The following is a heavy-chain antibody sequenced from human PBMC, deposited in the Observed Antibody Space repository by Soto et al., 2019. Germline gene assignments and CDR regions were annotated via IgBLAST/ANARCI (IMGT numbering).Heavy chain of an antibody. D-gene: IGHD6-13*01. CDR1: GSSFSNYG. CDR3: AKDRGYDSSSWPSY. CDR2: ISYDGTYN. Sequence: QGQLVESGGGVVQPGRSLRLSCAASGSSFSNYGIHWVRQVPGKGLEWVAVISYDGTYNHYTDSVKGRFTIPRDNSKNTVYLKMNSLREEDTAVYYCAKDRGYDSSSWPSYWGQGTLVTVSS. J-gene: IGHJ4*02. V-gene: IGHV3-30*18.